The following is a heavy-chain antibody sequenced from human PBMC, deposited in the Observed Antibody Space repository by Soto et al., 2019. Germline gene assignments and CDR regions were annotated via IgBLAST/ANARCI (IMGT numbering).Heavy chain of an antibody. CDR1: GGSVSSGSYY. Sequence: QVQLQESGPGLVKPSETLSLTCTVSGGSVSSGSYYWSWIRQPPGKGLEWIGYIYYSGSTNYNPSLKSRVTISVDTSKNQFSLKLSSVTAADTAVYYCARDSMGMVRPTTGMDVLGQGTTVTVSS. CDR3: ARDSMGMVRPTTGMDV. J-gene: IGHJ6*02. CDR2: IYYSGST. V-gene: IGHV4-61*01. D-gene: IGHD3-10*01.